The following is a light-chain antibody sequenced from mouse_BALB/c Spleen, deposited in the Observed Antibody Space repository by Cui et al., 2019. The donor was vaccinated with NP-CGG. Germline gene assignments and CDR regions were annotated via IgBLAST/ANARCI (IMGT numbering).Light chain of an antibody. CDR2: GTN. J-gene: IGLJ1*01. V-gene: IGLV1*01. CDR3: ALWYSNHWV. Sequence: QAVVTQESAHTTSPGKTVTLTCRSSTGAVTTTNYANWVQEKPDHLFTGLIGGTNNRAPGVPARFSGSLIGDKAALTITWAQTEDEARYFCALWYSNHWVFGGGTKVTVL. CDR1: TGAVTTTNY.